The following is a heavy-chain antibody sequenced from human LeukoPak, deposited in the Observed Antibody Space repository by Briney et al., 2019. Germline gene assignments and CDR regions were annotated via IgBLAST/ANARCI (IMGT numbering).Heavy chain of an antibody. CDR2: ITNDGSST. D-gene: IGHD6-13*01. CDR1: GLTFSSHW. CDR3: ARGTSSWRNGMDV. V-gene: IGHV3-74*01. Sequence: GGSLRLSCAASGLTFSSHWMHWVRQAPGKGLVWVSRITNDGSSTTYADSVKGRFTISRDNAKNTLYLQMSSLRAEDTAVYYCARGTSSWRNGMDVWGQGTTVTVSS. J-gene: IGHJ6*02.